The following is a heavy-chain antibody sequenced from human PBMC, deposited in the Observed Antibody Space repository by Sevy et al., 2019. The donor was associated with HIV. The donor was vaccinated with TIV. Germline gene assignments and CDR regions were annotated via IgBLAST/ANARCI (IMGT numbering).Heavy chain of an antibody. CDR1: GFTYSGYS. J-gene: IGHJ3*02. CDR2: ISSSSSYI. D-gene: IGHD6-19*01. Sequence: GGSLRLSCAASGFTYSGYSMNWVRQAPGKGLEWVSSISSSSSYIYYADSVKGRFTISRDNAKNSLYLQMNSLRAEDTAVYYCARVVAVAGCDAFDIWGQGTMVTVSS. V-gene: IGHV3-21*01. CDR3: ARVVAVAGCDAFDI.